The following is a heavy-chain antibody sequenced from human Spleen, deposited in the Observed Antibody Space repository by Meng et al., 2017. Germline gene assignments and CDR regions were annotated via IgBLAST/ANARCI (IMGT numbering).Heavy chain of an antibody. Sequence: GGSLRLSCAASGFTFSSYAMSWVRQAPGKGLEWFSAISGSGSGTYYADSVKGRFTISRDNSKNTLYLQMDSLRAEDTAVYYCAKGERSSGWLFGYWGQGTLVTVSS. CDR3: AKGERSSGWLFGY. CDR2: ISGSGSGT. CDR1: GFTFSSYA. V-gene: IGHV3-23*01. D-gene: IGHD6-19*01. J-gene: IGHJ4*02.